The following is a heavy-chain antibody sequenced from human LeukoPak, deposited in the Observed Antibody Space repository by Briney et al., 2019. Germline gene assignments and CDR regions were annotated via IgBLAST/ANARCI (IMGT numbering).Heavy chain of an antibody. V-gene: IGHV4-31*03. J-gene: IGHJ3*02. CDR1: GGSISSGGYY. D-gene: IGHD6-19*01. CDR3: ARAGYSSGWYQGGEAFDI. CDR2: IYYSGST. Sequence: SQTLSLTCTVSGGSISSGGYYWSWIRQHPGKGLEWIGYIYYSGSTYYNPSLKSRVTISVDTSKNQFSLKLSSVTAADTAVYYCARAGYSSGWYQGGEAFDIWGQGTMVTVSS.